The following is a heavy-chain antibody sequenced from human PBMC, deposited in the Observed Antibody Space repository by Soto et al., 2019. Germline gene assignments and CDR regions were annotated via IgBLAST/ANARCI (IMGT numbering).Heavy chain of an antibody. CDR2: MNPNTGNS. J-gene: IGHJ4*02. CDR1: GYTFTSYD. CDR3: SRRAESMGCNGFGAYQCYFNF. D-gene: IGHD3-3*01. V-gene: IGHV1-8*01. Sequence: ASVKVSCKAFGYTFTSYDIYWVRQATGQGLEWMGWMNPNTGNSAYAQKFQGRVTVTSDTSINTVHMELSSLRSEDTAVYYCSRRAESMGCNGFGAYQCYFNFCGRVPLVAVSS.